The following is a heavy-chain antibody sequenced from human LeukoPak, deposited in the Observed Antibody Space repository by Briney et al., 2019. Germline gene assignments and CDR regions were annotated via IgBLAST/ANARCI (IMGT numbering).Heavy chain of an antibody. D-gene: IGHD3-10*01. CDR1: GYSFTSYW. Sequence: GESLKISCKGSGYSFTSYWIGWVRQMPGKGLEWMGIIYPGDSDTRYSPSFQGQVTISADKSISTAYLQWSSLDGPDPAMYYRAGGEGNWFDPWGQGTLVTVSS. CDR2: IYPGDSDT. CDR3: AGGEGNWFDP. J-gene: IGHJ5*02. V-gene: IGHV5-51*01.